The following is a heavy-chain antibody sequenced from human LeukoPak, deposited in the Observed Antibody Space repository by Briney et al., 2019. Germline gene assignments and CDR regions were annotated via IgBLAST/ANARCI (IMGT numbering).Heavy chain of an antibody. V-gene: IGHV4-39*07. CDR2: LYYTGST. J-gene: IGHJ4*02. D-gene: IGHD6-19*01. Sequence: SSETLSLTCTVSGGSISTGNYYWGWIRQPPWKGLEWIGSLYYTGSTYYNPSLKSRVTMSVDTSKNQFSLKLSSVTAADTAVYYCARDRSVAGPPYYFDYWGQGTLVTVSS. CDR3: ARDRSVAGPPYYFDY. CDR1: GGSISTGNYY.